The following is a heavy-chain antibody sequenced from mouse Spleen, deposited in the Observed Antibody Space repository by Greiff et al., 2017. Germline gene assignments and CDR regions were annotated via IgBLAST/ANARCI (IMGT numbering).Heavy chain of an antibody. D-gene: IGHD2-4*01. CDR2: ISSGGGST. CDR3: ARAEDYDGFAY. J-gene: IGHJ3*01. V-gene: IGHV5-9*04. Sequence: EVKVVESGGGLVKLGGSLKLSCAASGFTFSSYYMSWVRQTPEKRLEWVATISSGGGSTYYPDSVKGRFTISRDNAKNTLYLQMSSLNSEDTAVYYCARAEDYDGFAYWGQGTLVTVSA. CDR1: GFTFSSYY.